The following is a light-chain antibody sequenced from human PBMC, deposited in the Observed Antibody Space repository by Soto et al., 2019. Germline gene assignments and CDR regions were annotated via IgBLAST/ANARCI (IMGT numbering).Light chain of an antibody. Sequence: QSVLTQPPSVSGAPGQRVTISCTGSSSNIGAGYDVHWYQQLPGTAPKLLIYGNSNRPSGVPDRFSGSKSVTTAPLAITGLQAEEEADYYSQSYDSSLSGNVFGTGTKLTVL. V-gene: IGLV1-40*01. CDR2: GNS. CDR1: SSNIGAGYD. CDR3: QSYDSSLSGNV. J-gene: IGLJ1*01.